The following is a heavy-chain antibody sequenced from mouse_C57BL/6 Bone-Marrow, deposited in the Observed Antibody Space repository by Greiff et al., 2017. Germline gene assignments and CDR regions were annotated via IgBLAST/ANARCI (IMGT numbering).Heavy chain of an antibody. CDR2: ISSGSSTI. V-gene: IGHV5-17*01. J-gene: IGHJ1*03. D-gene: IGHD2-3*01. CDR3: ARKEDDCYPCWYFDV. CDR1: GFTFSDYG. Sequence: DVKLVESGGGLVKPGGSLKLSCAASGFTFSDYGMHWVRQAPEKGLEWVAYISSGSSTIYYADTVKGRFTISRDNAKNTLFLQMTSLRSEDTAMYYCARKEDDCYPCWYFDVWGTGTTVTVSS.